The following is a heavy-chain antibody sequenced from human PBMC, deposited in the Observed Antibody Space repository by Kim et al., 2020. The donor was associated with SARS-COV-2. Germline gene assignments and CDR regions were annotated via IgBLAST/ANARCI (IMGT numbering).Heavy chain of an antibody. J-gene: IGHJ4*02. CDR1: GFTFNTYG. CDR3: AKLRRTYGEGSDY. V-gene: IGHV3-23*01. D-gene: IGHD3-10*01. CDR2: ISGSGRIGGTTNT. Sequence: GGSLRLSCAASGFTFNTYGMTWVRQAPGKGLEWVSGISGSGRIGGTTNTYYAESVKGRFSISRDNSKNTVVLQMNSLRAEDTALYYCAKLRRTYGEGSDYWGQGTLVTVSS.